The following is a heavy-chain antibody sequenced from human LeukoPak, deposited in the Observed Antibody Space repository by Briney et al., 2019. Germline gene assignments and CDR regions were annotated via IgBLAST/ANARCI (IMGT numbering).Heavy chain of an antibody. V-gene: IGHV3-30-3*01. D-gene: IGHD3-22*01. CDR1: GFTFSSYA. Sequence: GGSLRLSCAASGFTFSSYAMHWVRQAPGRGLEWMAFISYDGSNKYYADSVKGRFSISRDNSKNTLYLQMNSLRADDTAVYSCARGYYYYDSSGYYPSYYFESWGQGPLVTVSS. CDR2: ISYDGSNK. J-gene: IGHJ4*02. CDR3: ARGYYYYDSSGYYPSYYFES.